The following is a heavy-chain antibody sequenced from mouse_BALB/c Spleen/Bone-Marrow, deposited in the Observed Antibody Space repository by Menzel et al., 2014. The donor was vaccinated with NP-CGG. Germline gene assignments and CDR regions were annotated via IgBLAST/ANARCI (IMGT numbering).Heavy chain of an antibody. J-gene: IGHJ1*01. V-gene: IGHV7-3*02. Sequence: VQLKQSGGGLVQPGGSLRLSCAPSGFTFTDYYMNWVRQPPGMALEWLGFIRNKANGYTTDYSTSVKGRFTISRDNSQNILYLQMNTLRTEDSATYYCARDVGRLFFDIWGAGTTVTVSS. CDR1: GFTFTDYY. CDR3: ARDVGRLFFDI. CDR2: IRNKANGYTT. D-gene: IGHD3-3*01.